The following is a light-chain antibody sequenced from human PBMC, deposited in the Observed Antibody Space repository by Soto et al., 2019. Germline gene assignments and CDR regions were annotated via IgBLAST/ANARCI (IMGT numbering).Light chain of an antibody. Sequence: QSALTQPASVSGSPGQSIAISCTGTSSDAGAYNYVSWYQQHPGKAPKLMIYHVSNRPSGVSDRFSGSKSDNTASLTISGLQAEDEADYYCSSYTTSSTYVFGTGTKVTVL. CDR3: SSYTTSSTYV. J-gene: IGLJ1*01. V-gene: IGLV2-14*03. CDR2: HVS. CDR1: SSDAGAYNY.